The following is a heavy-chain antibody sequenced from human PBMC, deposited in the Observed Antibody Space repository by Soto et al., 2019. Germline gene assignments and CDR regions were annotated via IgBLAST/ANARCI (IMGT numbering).Heavy chain of an antibody. J-gene: IGHJ6*02. D-gene: IGHD2-2*02. CDR2: IYSSGST. V-gene: IGHV4-61*01. CDR1: GYSISSGYF. Sequence: SETLSLTCGVSGYSISSGYFWSWIRQPPGKRLEWIGFIYSSGSTNYNPSLKSRVTMSVDTSKNQFSLKLRSVIVADTAVYHCARFVRSCSGTTCYTRADVWGQGTTVTVSS. CDR3: ARFVRSCSGTTCYTRADV.